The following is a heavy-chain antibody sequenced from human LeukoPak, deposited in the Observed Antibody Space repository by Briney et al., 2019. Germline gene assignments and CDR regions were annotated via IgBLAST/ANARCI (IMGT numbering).Heavy chain of an antibody. D-gene: IGHD3-22*01. V-gene: IGHV4-34*01. Sequence: SETLSLTCAVYGGSFSGYYWSWIRQPPGTGLEWIGEINHSGSTNYNPSLKSRVTISVDTSKNQFSLKLSSVTAADTAVYYCARGPYYDSSGYYTLYFDYWGQGTLVTVSS. CDR1: GGSFSGYY. CDR3: ARGPYYDSSGYYTLYFDY. CDR2: INHSGST. J-gene: IGHJ4*02.